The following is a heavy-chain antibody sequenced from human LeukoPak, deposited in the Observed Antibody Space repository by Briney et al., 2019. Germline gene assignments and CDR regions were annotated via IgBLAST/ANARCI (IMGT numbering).Heavy chain of an antibody. CDR3: AKGSKTVLFTRDHYIDV. V-gene: IGHV3-23*01. Sequence: GGSLRLSCAASGFTFSSYAMSWVRQAPGKGLEWVSAISGSGGSTYYADSVKGRFTISRDNSKNTLYLQMNSLRAEDTAVYYCAKGSKTVLFTRDHYIDVWGKGTTVTISS. D-gene: IGHD3-16*01. J-gene: IGHJ6*03. CDR1: GFTFSSYA. CDR2: ISGSGGST.